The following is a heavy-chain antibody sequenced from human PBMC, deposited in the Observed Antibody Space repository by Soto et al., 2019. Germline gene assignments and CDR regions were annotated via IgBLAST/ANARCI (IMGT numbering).Heavy chain of an antibody. V-gene: IGHV1-18*01. D-gene: IGHD3-3*01. CDR3: VRDHHDFSSDYHYYHMDV. CDR1: GGTFSSYA. Sequence: VASVKVSCKASGGTFSSYAISWVRQAPGQGLEWMGWSSTYNGNTKYAKKFQGRVTMTTDTSTSTAYMELRSLRSDDTAVYYCVRDHHDFSSDYHYYHMDVWGKGTTVTVSS. J-gene: IGHJ6*03. CDR2: SSTYNGNT.